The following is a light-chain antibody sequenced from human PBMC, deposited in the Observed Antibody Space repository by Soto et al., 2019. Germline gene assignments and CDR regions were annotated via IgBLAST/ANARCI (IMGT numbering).Light chain of an antibody. V-gene: IGKV3-20*01. J-gene: IGKJ2*01. CDR1: QVIGSRY. CDR2: GAS. CDR3: QQFGSSIPHT. Sequence: EIVMTQSPGTLSLSPWERATSSCRASQVIGSRYLAWYHQKSGQAPRLLIYGASSRATGIPDRFSGSGSGTDFTLTISILEPEDFGVYYCQQFGSSIPHTFGQGTKLEIK.